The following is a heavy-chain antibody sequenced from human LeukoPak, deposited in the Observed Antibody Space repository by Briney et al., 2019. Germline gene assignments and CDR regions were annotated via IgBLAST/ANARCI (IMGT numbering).Heavy chain of an antibody. CDR3: ARDADRPYYYDSSGYFGLGAFDI. D-gene: IGHD3-22*01. CDR2: IYYSGST. J-gene: IGHJ3*02. CDR1: GGSISSHY. Sequence: PSETLSLTCTVSGGSISSHYWSWIWQPPGKGLEWIGYIYYSGSTNYNPSLKSRVTISVDTSKNQFSLKLSSVTAADTAVYYCARDADRPYYYDSSGYFGLGAFDIWGQGTMVTVSS. V-gene: IGHV4-59*11.